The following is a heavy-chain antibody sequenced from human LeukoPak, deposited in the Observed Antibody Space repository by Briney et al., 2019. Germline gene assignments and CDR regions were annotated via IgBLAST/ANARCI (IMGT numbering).Heavy chain of an antibody. J-gene: IGHJ3*02. CDR3: ARQGSLEWFDLADSAFDI. CDR1: GYSFTSYW. V-gene: IGHV5-51*01. D-gene: IGHD3-3*01. CDR2: IYPGDSDT. Sequence: GESLKISCKGSGYSFTSYWIGWVRQMPGKGLEWMGIIYPGDSDTRYSPSFQGQVTISADKSISTAYLQWSSLKASDTAMYYCARQGSLEWFDLADSAFDIWGQGTMVTVSS.